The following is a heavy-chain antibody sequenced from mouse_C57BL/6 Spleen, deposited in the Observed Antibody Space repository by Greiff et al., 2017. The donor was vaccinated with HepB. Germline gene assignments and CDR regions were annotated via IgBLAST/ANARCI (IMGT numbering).Heavy chain of an antibody. V-gene: IGHV1-42*01. J-gene: IGHJ2*01. CDR3: ARAGQLRRRYYFDY. Sequence: EVQLQESGPELVKPGASVKISCKASGYSFTGYYMNWVKQSPEKSLEWIGEINPSTGGTTYNQKLKAKATLTVDKSSSTAYMQLKSLTSEDSAVYYCARAGQLRRRYYFDYWGQGTTLTVSS. D-gene: IGHD3-2*02. CDR2: INPSTGGT. CDR1: GYSFTGYY.